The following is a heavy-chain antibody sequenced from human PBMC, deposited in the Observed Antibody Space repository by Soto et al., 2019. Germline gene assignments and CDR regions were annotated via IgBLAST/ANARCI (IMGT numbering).Heavy chain of an antibody. V-gene: IGHV3-21*06. CDR1: GFTFTRHS. Sequence: EVQLVESGGGLVKPGGSLRLSCAACGFTFTRHSMNWVRQAPGKGLEWVSCISGTGTFIYYSDSVKGRFTISRDDAKTSLYLQMNSLTAEDTAVYYCARGSGTDTGDALDIWGPGTMVTVS. CDR2: ISGTGTFI. J-gene: IGHJ3*02. D-gene: IGHD2-21*02. CDR3: ARGSGTDTGDALDI.